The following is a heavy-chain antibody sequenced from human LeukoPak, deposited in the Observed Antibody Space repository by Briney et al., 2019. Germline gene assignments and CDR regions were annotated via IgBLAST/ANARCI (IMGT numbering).Heavy chain of an antibody. J-gene: IGHJ5*02. CDR1: GGSISSYY. Sequence: PSETLSLTCTVSGGSISSYYWSWIRQPPGKGLEWIGRIYTSGSTNYNPSLKSRVTISVDTSKNQFSLKLSSVTAADTAVYYCARGFMDCSSTSCYSYNWFDPWGQGTLVTVSS. V-gene: IGHV4-4*08. CDR3: ARGFMDCSSTSCYSYNWFDP. D-gene: IGHD2-2*01. CDR2: IYTSGST.